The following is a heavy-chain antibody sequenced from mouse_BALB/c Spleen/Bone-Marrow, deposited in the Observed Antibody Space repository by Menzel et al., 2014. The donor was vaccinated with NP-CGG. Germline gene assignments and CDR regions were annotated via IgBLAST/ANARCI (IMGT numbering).Heavy chain of an antibody. D-gene: IGHD2-1*01. V-gene: IGHV1-19*01. CDR1: GYTFTDYY. J-gene: IGHJ3*01. CDR2: VNPYNGGT. Sequence: VQLQQSGPELVKPGASVKMSCKASGYTFTDYYMDWVKQSHGESFEWIGRVNPYNGGTSYNQKFKGKATLTVDKSSSTAYMELNSLTSEDSAVYYCARGNYYGNWFAYGGQGTLVTVSA. CDR3: ARGNYYGNWFAY.